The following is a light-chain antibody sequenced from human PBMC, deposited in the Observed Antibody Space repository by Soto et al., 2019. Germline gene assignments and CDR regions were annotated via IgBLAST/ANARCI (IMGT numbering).Light chain of an antibody. CDR1: QSVSKNF. CDR2: GAS. Sequence: EIVLTQSPGTLSLSPGERATLSCRASQSVSKNFLAWYQQKPGQAPRLLIRGASNRATGIPDRFSGSGSGTDFSLTIDRLEPEDLAVYFCQQYGSSPPTCGGGTKVAIK. CDR3: QQYGSSPPT. V-gene: IGKV3-20*01. J-gene: IGKJ4*01.